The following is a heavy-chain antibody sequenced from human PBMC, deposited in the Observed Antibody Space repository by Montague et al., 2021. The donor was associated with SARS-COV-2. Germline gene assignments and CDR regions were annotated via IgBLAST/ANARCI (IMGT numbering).Heavy chain of an antibody. V-gene: IGHV2-70*17. CDR3: ARCRDGHKSGLYFDY. CDR1: GFSLSTSVMS. D-gene: IGHD5-24*01. J-gene: IGHJ4*02. CDR2: IDWDAYE. Sequence: PALVKPTQTLTLTCTFSGFSLSTSVMSVSWIRQPPGKALEWLARIDWDAYEFYSTSLKTRLTISKDTSKNQVVLTMTNMDPVDTATYYRARCRDGHKSGLYFDYWGQGTLVTVSS.